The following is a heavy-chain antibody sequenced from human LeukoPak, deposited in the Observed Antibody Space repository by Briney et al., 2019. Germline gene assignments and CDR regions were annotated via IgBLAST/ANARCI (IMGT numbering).Heavy chain of an antibody. J-gene: IGHJ5*02. D-gene: IGHD3-3*01. CDR2: ISAYNGNT. Sequence: GASVKVSCKASGYTFTSYGISWVRQAPGQGLEWMGWISAYNGNTNYAQKLQGRVTMTTDTSTSTAYMELRSLRSDDTAVYYCARYDFWSGYSGGNWFDPWGQGTLVTVSS. CDR3: ARYDFWSGYSGGNWFDP. V-gene: IGHV1-18*01. CDR1: GYTFTSYG.